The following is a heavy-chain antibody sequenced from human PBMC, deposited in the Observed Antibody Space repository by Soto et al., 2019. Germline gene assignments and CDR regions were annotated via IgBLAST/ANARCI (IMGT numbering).Heavy chain of an antibody. CDR2: IFWDDDK. V-gene: IGHV2-5*02. CDR3: AHIGQHCSAPQPLDF. CDR1: GFSLSTSGVG. J-gene: IGHJ4*02. D-gene: IGHD2-15*01. Sequence: QITLKESGPTVVRPTQTLTLTCTFSGFSLSTSGVGVAWIRQPTGKALECLALIFWDDDKRYSPSLMTRLSVTKDTSKNQVVLTMTNVDPMDTATYYCAHIGQHCSAPQPLDFWGPGALVIVSS.